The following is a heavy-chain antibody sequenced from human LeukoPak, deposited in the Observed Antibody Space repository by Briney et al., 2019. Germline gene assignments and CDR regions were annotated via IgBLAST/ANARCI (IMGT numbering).Heavy chain of an antibody. CDR2: ISGSGGST. V-gene: IGHV3-23*01. J-gene: IGHJ4*02. CDR3: ANSKTLRGGFDY. Sequence: RSGGSLRLSCVASGFSFSSYAMHWVRQAPGKGLEWVSAISGSGGSTYYADSVKGRFTISRDNSKNTLYLQMNSLRAEDTAVYYCANSKTLRGGFDYWGQGTLVTVSS. CDR1: GFSFSSYA.